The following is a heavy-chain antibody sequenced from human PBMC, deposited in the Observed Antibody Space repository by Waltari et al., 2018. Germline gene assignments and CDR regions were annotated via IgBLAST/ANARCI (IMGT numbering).Heavy chain of an antibody. CDR2: INPNSGGT. CDR3: ARVKAAQRGMDV. Sequence: QVQLVQSGAEVKKPGASVKVSCKASGYTFTGYYMHWVRQAPGQGLEWMGWINPNSGGTNYAQKVQVRVTRTRDTSISTAYMELSRLRSDDTAVYYCARVKAAQRGMDVWGQGTTVTVSS. J-gene: IGHJ6*02. D-gene: IGHD6-25*01. CDR1: GYTFTGYY. V-gene: IGHV1-2*02.